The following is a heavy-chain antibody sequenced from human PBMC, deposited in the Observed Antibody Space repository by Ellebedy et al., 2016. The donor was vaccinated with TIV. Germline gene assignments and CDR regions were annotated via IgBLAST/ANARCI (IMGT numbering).Heavy chain of an antibody. V-gene: IGHV3-11*01. J-gene: IGHJ2*01. Sequence: GESLKISCSASGFTFSDYYMSWIRQAPGKGLEWVSYISSSVNTIYYADSVKGRFTISRDNAKNSLYLQMNSLRAEDTAVYYCARDHGEGGWYFDLWGRGTLVTVSS. CDR2: ISSSVNTI. CDR3: ARDHGEGGWYFDL. D-gene: IGHD3-16*01. CDR1: GFTFSDYY.